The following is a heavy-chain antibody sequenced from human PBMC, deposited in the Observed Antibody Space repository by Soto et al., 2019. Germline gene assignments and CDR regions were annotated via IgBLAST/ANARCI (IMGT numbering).Heavy chain of an antibody. CDR1: GFTFSSYG. CDR3: AKTDGDYELADY. CDR2: ISYDGSNK. Sequence: QVQLVESGGGVVQPGRSLRLSCAASGFTFSSYGMHWVRQAPGKGLEWVAVISYDGSNKYYADSVKGRFTISRDNSKNTLYLQMNSPRAEDTAVYYCAKTDGDYELADYWGQGTLVTVSS. D-gene: IGHD4-17*01. V-gene: IGHV3-30*18. J-gene: IGHJ4*02.